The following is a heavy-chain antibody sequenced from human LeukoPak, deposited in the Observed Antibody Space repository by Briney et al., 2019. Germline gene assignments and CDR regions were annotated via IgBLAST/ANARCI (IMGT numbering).Heavy chain of an antibody. CDR1: GGSISSSNW. D-gene: IGHD3-9*01. J-gene: IGHJ6*02. CDR3: ARTPDYYDILTGSYYYYYGMDV. V-gene: IGHV4-4*02. CDR2: IYHSGST. Sequence: PSGTLSLTCAVSGGSISSSNWWSWVRQPPGKGLEWIGEIYHSGSTNYNPSLKSRVTISVDKSKNQFSLKLSSVTAADTAVYYCARTPDYYDILTGSYYYYYGMDVWGQGTTVTVSS.